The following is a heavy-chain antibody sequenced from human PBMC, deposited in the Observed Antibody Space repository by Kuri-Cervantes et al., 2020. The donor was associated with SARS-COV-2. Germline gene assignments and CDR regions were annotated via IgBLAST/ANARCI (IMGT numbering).Heavy chain of an antibody. CDR3: AREDTAMVTDYYYGMDV. Sequence: ASVKVSCKASGYTFTGYYMHWVRQAPGQGLEWMGRINPNSSGTNYAQKFQGRVTMTRDTSISTAYMELSRLRSDDTAVYYCAREDTAMVTDYYYGMDVWGQGTTVTVSS. CDR1: GYTFTGYY. V-gene: IGHV1-2*06. J-gene: IGHJ6*02. D-gene: IGHD5-18*01. CDR2: INPNSSGT.